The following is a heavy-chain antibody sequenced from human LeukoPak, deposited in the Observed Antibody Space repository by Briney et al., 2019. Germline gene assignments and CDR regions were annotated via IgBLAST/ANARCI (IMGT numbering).Heavy chain of an antibody. D-gene: IGHD3-10*01. Sequence: GGSLRLSCTASGFTFGDYAMSWVRQAPGKGLEWVGFIRSKAYGGTTEYAASVKGRFTISRDDSKSIAYLQMNSLKTEDTAVYYCTRSTYYYGSGSYYWGQGTLATVSS. J-gene: IGHJ4*02. CDR2: IRSKAYGGTT. CDR1: GFTFGDYA. CDR3: TRSTYYYGSGSYY. V-gene: IGHV3-49*04.